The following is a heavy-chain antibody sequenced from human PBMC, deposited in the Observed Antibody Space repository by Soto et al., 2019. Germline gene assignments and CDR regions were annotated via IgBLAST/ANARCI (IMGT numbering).Heavy chain of an antibody. Sequence: EVRLLESGGGLVQPGGSLRLSCAASGFTFSSYAMSWVRQAPGKGLEWVSAISGSADITSYADSVKGRFTISRDNSKNTLYPQMNSLRGEDTALYYCAKDRVRSLDHWGQGTVVTVSS. D-gene: IGHD2-21*01. CDR3: AKDRVRSLDH. CDR1: GFTFSSYA. CDR2: ISGSADIT. J-gene: IGHJ4*02. V-gene: IGHV3-23*01.